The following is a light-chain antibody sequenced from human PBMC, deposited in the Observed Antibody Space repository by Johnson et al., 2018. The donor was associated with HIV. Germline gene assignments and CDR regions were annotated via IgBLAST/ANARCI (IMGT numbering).Light chain of an antibody. J-gene: IGLJ1*01. V-gene: IGLV1-51*01. CDR3: GTWDISLSPGGV. CDR1: SSNIGNNY. Sequence: QSVLTQPPSVSAAPGQKVTISCSGSSSNIGNNYVSWYQQLPGTAPKLLIYDNNKRPSGIPDRFSGSKSGTSASLGITGLQTGDEADYYCGTWDISLSPGGVFGTGTKVTVL. CDR2: DNN.